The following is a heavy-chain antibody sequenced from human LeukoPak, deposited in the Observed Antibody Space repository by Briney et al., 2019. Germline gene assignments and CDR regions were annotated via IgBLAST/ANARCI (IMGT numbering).Heavy chain of an antibody. Sequence: GGSLRLSCAASGFTFSSYAMHWVRQAPGKGLEWVAVISYDGSNKYYADSVKGRFTISRDNSKNTLYLQMNSLRAEDTAVYYCARGGDGYNYFDYWGQGTLITVS. V-gene: IGHV3-30*04. CDR2: ISYDGSNK. CDR3: ARGGDGYNYFDY. J-gene: IGHJ4*02. CDR1: GFTFSSYA. D-gene: IGHD5-24*01.